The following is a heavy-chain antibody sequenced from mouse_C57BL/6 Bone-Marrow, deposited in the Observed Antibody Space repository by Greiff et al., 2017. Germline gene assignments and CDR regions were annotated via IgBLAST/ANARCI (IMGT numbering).Heavy chain of an antibody. Sequence: VQLQQPGAELVMPGASVKLSCKASGYTFTSYWMHWVKQRPGQGLEWIGEIDPSDSYTNYNQKFKGKSTVTVDKSSSTAYMQLSSLTSEDSAVYYCARRGGSTVVAHFDVWGTGTTVTVSS. J-gene: IGHJ1*03. CDR1: GYTFTSYW. CDR3: ARRGGSTVVAHFDV. D-gene: IGHD1-1*01. CDR2: IDPSDSYT. V-gene: IGHV1-69*01.